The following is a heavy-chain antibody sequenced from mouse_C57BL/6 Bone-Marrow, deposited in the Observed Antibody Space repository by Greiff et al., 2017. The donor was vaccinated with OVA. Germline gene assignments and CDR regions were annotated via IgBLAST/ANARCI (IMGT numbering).Heavy chain of an antibody. Sequence: QVQLQQSGAELVRPGTSVKMSCKASGYTFTNYWIGWAKQRPGHGLEWIGDIYPGGGYTNYNEKFKGKATLTADKSSSTAYMQFSSLTSEDAAIYYCARDGYYAMDDWGQGTSVTVSS. D-gene: IGHD2-3*01. J-gene: IGHJ4*01. CDR2: IYPGGGYT. CDR3: ARDGYYAMDD. V-gene: IGHV1-63*01. CDR1: GYTFTNYW.